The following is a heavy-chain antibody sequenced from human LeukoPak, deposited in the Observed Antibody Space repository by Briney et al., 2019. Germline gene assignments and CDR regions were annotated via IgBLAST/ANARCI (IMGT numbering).Heavy chain of an antibody. V-gene: IGHV4-59*01. D-gene: IGHD2-21*02. J-gene: IGHJ4*02. CDR1: GGSISIYY. Sequence: SETLSLTCTVSGGSISIYYWSWIRQPPGKGLEWIGYIYYSGSTNYNPSLKSRVTISVDTSKNQFSLKLSSVTAADTAVYYCARDRRLRFDYWGQGTLVTVSS. CDR2: IYYSGST. CDR3: ARDRRLRFDY.